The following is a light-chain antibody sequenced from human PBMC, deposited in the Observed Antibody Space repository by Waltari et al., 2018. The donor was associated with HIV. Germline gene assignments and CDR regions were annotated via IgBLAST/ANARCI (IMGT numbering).Light chain of an antibody. V-gene: IGLV1-44*01. CDR1: SSNIGSNT. CDR3: AAWDDSLNGWV. Sequence: QSVLTQPPSASGTPGQRVTISCSGSSSNIGSNTVNWYQQLPGTAPKLLIYSNSQRPSGVPDRFSASRCGTSASLAISGRQSEDEADYYWAAWDDSLNGWVFGGGTKLTVL. CDR2: SNS. J-gene: IGLJ3*02.